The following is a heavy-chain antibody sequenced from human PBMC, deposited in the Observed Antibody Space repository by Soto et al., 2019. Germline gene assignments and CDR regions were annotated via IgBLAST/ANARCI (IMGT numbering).Heavy chain of an antibody. CDR2: ISGSGGST. Sequence: GSLRLSCAAXGFTFSSYAMSWVRQAPGKGLEWVSVISGSGGSTYYADSVKGRFTISRDNSKNTVHLQMNSLRAEDTAVYYCAKPNLYCSSTSCYDYWGQGTLVTVSS. CDR3: AKPNLYCSSTSCYDY. D-gene: IGHD2-2*01. CDR1: GFTFSSYA. V-gene: IGHV3-23*01. J-gene: IGHJ4*02.